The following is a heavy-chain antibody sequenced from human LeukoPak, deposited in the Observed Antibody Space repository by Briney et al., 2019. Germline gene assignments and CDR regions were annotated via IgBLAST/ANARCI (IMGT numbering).Heavy chain of an antibody. Sequence: GGSLRLSCAASGFTFSSYGMHWVRQAPGKGLEWVAVISYDGSNKYYADSVKGRFTISRDNSKNTLYLQMNSLRAEDTAVYYCAKDNGGYLQGGFDYWGQGTLVTVSS. CDR3: AKDNGGYLQGGFDY. CDR2: ISYDGSNK. CDR1: GFTFSSYG. D-gene: IGHD4-17*01. V-gene: IGHV3-30*18. J-gene: IGHJ4*02.